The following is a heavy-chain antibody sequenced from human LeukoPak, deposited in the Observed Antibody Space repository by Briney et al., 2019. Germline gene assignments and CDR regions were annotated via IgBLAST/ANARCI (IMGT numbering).Heavy chain of an antibody. CDR3: TTALVRGFNAFDI. V-gene: IGHV3-15*01. Sequence: GGSLRLSCAASGFTFSNAWIHWVRQAPGKGLEWVGRIKSKGDGGTTDYAAPVKGRFTISRDDSKNTLYLQMNSLKTEDTAVYYCTTALVRGFNAFDIWGQGTMVTVSS. J-gene: IGHJ3*02. CDR2: IKSKGDGGTT. D-gene: IGHD3-10*01. CDR1: GFTFSNAW.